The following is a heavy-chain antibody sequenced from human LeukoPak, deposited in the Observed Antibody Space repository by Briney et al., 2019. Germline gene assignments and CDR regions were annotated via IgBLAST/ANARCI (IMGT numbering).Heavy chain of an antibody. CDR2: IRYGGSHQ. Sequence: PGGSLRLSCAASGFSFGSYGMHWVRQAPGKGLEWVAFIRYGGSHQFYADSVRGRFTASRDNPKNTLYLQMNSLRGEDTAVYFCARDSGTWFYLQDWGQGTLVTVSS. D-gene: IGHD2/OR15-2a*01. V-gene: IGHV3-30*02. CDR3: ARDSGTWFYLQD. CDR1: GFSFGSYG. J-gene: IGHJ1*01.